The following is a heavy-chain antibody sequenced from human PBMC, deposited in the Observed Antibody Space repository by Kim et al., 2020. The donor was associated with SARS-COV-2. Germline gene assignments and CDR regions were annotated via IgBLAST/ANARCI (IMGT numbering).Heavy chain of an antibody. J-gene: IGHJ4*02. CDR3: GSLNTAMARDY. V-gene: IGHV3-23*01. CDR1: GFTFSTYA. CDR2: ISGSGSGT. Sequence: GGSLRPSCAASGFTFSTYAMSWVRQAPGKGLEWVSTISGSGSGTYYADSVKGRFTISRDNSNNTLYLQMNSLRAEDTAVYYCGSLNTAMARDYWGQGTLVTVSS. D-gene: IGHD5-18*01.